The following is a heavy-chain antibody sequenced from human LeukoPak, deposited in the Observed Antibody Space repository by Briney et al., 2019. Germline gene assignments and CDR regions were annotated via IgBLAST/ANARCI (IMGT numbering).Heavy chain of an antibody. D-gene: IGHD4-17*01. V-gene: IGHV4-59*11. Sequence: SETLSLTCVVSTHSFSSHYWTWIRQPPGKGLEWIGYISYIGSTNYNPSLKSRVTISIDTSKNQFSLKLTSVTAADTAVYYCARDLVTVTKGFDIWGQGTMVSVSS. CDR3: ARDLVTVTKGFDI. J-gene: IGHJ3*02. CDR1: THSFSSHY. CDR2: ISYIGST.